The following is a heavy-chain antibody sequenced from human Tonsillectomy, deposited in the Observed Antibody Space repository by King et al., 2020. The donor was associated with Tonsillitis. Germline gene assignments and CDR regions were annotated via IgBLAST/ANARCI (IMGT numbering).Heavy chain of an antibody. CDR1: GGTFSSYA. D-gene: IGHD3-3*01. J-gene: IGHJ2*01. CDR3: AVWRGYRPRIVRADWYFDL. V-gene: IGHV1-69*12. Sequence: QLVQSGAEVKKPGSSVKVSCKASGGTFSSYAISWVRQAPGQGLEWMGGIIPIFGTANYAQKFQGRVTITADESTSTAYMELSSVRSEDTAVYYCAVWRGYRPRIVRADWYFDLWGRGTLVTVSS. CDR2: IIPIFGTA.